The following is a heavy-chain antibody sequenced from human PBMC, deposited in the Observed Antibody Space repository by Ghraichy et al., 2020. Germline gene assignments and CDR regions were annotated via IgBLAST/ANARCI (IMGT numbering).Heavy chain of an antibody. D-gene: IGHD3-22*01. CDR3: ARGRSMYYDSTSDFDY. J-gene: IGHJ4*02. Sequence: ASVKVSCKASGYTFTGYYMLWVRQAPGQGLEWMGWINPNSGGTNYAQKFQGWVTMTRDTSISTAYMELSRLRSDDTAVYYCARGRSMYYDSTSDFDYWGQGTLVTVSS. CDR1: GYTFTGYY. CDR2: INPNSGGT. V-gene: IGHV1-2*04.